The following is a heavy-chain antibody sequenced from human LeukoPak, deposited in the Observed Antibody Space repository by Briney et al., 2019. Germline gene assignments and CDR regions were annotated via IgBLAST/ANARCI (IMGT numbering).Heavy chain of an antibody. CDR2: MSAYNGKT. CDR3: AHDYYDSSGYFQFYGIDV. Sequence: ASVKVSCKGSGYTFTSYGISWVRQAPGKGREGMGWMSAYNGKTNYAQKFQGRVTINADESTRPAYIELTSLRSEDTAVYYFAHDYYDSSGYFQFYGIDVWGQGTTVTVSS. D-gene: IGHD3-22*01. J-gene: IGHJ6*02. V-gene: IGHV1-18*01. CDR1: GYTFTSYG.